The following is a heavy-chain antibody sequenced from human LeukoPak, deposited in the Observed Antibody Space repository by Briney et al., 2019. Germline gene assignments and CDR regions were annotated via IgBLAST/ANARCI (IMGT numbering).Heavy chain of an antibody. CDR3: ARSERGNWGYFSY. CDR1: GYTFTSYW. CDR2: IYPGDSNT. J-gene: IGHJ4*02. Sequence: GESLKISCKGSGYTFTSYWIGWVRQMPGKGLEWMGIIYPGDSNTRYSPSFQGQVTISADKSISTAYLQWSSLKASDTAMYYCARSERGNWGYFSYWGQGTLVTVSS. D-gene: IGHD7-27*01. V-gene: IGHV5-51*01.